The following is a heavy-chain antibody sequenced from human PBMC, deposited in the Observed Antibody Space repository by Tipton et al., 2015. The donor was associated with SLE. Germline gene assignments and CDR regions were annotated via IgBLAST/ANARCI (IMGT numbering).Heavy chain of an antibody. D-gene: IGHD1-26*01. J-gene: IGHJ6*03. CDR3: AREGVGATLAFNYYMDV. CDR1: GFTFSDYY. CDR2: ISSSSSYI. V-gene: IGHV3-11*05. Sequence: SLRLSCAASGFTFSDYYMSWIRQAPGKGLEWVSYISSSSSYIYYADSVKGRFTISRDNAKNSLYLQMNSLRAEDTAVYYCAREGVGATLAFNYYMDVWGKGTTVTVSS.